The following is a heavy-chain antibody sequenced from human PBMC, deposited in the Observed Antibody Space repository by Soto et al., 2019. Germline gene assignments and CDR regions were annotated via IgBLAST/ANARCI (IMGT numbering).Heavy chain of an antibody. CDR1: GFTFSDYY. CDR3: ARDQSDYYDSSGYVDY. Sequence: QVQLVESGGGLVKPGGSLRLSCAASGFTFSDYYMSWIRQAPGKGLEWVSYISSSGSTIYYADSVKGRFTISRDNAKNSLYLQMSSLRAHDTAVDYCARDQSDYYDSSGYVDYWGQGTLVTVSS. V-gene: IGHV3-11*01. CDR2: ISSSGSTI. D-gene: IGHD3-22*01. J-gene: IGHJ4*02.